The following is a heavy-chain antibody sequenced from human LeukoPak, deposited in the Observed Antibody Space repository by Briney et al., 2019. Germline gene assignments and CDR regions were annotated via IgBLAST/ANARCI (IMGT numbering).Heavy chain of an antibody. V-gene: IGHV1-69*06. J-gene: IGHJ4*02. CDR3: ASGPSWDY. CDR1: VCTFISYA. CDR2: IIPIFGTA. Sequence: SVKVSFKASVCTFISYAISWVRQAPGQGLEWMGRIIPIFGTANYAQKFQGRVTITADKSTSTAYMELSSLRSEDTAVYYCASGPSWDYWGQGTLVTVSS.